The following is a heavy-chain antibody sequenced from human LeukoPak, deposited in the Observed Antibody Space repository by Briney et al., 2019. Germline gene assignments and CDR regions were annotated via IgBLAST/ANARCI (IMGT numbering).Heavy chain of an antibody. CDR1: GFTFSSYS. D-gene: IGHD2-2*02. CDR3: ASTLAAPAIRWEYYDY. CDR2: ISSASSHI. Sequence: GGSLRLSCAASGFTFSSYSMSWVRQAPGKGLEWVSSISSASSHIYYADSVQGRFTISRDNTKNSLFLQMNSLRAEDTAVYYCASTLAAPAIRWEYYDYWGQGSLVTVSS. J-gene: IGHJ4*02. V-gene: IGHV3-21*06.